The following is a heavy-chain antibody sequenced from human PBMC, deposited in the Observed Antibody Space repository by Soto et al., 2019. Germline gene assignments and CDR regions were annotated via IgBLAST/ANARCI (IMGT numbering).Heavy chain of an antibody. CDR3: ASGQSDYGGPFDY. Sequence: EVQLVESGGGLVQPGGSLRLSCAASGFTVSSNYMSWVRQAPGKWLEWVSVIYSGGSTYYADSVKGRFTISRDNSKNALDRQMNSLRAEDTAVYYCASGQSDYGGPFDYWGQGTLVTVSS. CDR2: IYSGGST. J-gene: IGHJ4*02. CDR1: GFTVSSNY. V-gene: IGHV3-66*01. D-gene: IGHD4-17*01.